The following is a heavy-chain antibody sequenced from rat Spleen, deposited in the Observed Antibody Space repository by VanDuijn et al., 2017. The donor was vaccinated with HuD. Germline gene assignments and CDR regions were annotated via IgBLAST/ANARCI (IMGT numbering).Heavy chain of an antibody. Sequence: EVQLVESGGGLVQPGRSLKLSCAASGFTFSDYGVAWVRQAPTKGLEWVATISYGDSSGHSSTYYRDSVKGRFTISRDNAKSTLSLQMDSRRSEDTATYYCARHEILWVYFDYWGQGVMVTVSS. CDR1: GFTFSDYG. CDR2: ISYGDSSGHSST. D-gene: IGHD1-7*01. J-gene: IGHJ2*01. CDR3: ARHEILWVYFDY. V-gene: IGHV5-29*01.